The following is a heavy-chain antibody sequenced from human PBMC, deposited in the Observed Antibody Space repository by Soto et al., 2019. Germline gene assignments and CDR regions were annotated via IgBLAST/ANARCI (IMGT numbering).Heavy chain of an antibody. Sequence: SETMSLTCTVSGGSISSGGYYWSWIRQRPGKGLEWVGYIYCSRSTYYNPSLKSRVTISVDKAKNQFSLKLSSVTAADTAVYYCASLFTTTVTRRHVYNCFDPWGQGTMVTVSS. V-gene: IGHV4-31*03. CDR3: ASLFTTTVTRRHVYNCFDP. CDR1: GGSISSGGYY. D-gene: IGHD4-17*01. CDR2: IYCSRST. J-gene: IGHJ5*02.